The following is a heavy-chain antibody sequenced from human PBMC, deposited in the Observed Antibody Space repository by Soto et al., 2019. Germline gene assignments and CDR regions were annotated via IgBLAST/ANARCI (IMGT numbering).Heavy chain of an antibody. J-gene: IGHJ6*02. V-gene: IGHV1-69*06. Sequence: QVQLVQSGAEVKKPGSSVKVSCKASGGTFSSYAISWVRQAPGQGLEWMGGIIPIFGTANYAQKFQGRVTITADKSTSTAYMELSSLRSEDTAVYYCATGGAEEVVVAATPYYYYGMDVWGQGTTVTVSS. CDR1: GGTFSSYA. CDR3: ATGGAEEVVVAATPYYYYGMDV. D-gene: IGHD2-15*01. CDR2: IIPIFGTA.